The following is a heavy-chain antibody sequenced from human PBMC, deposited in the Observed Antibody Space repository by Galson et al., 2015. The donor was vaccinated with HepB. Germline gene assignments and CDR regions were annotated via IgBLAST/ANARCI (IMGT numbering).Heavy chain of an antibody. D-gene: IGHD1-14*01. CDR1: GGSSNSGSYY. V-gene: IGHV4-61*02. J-gene: IGHJ5*02. CDR2: FHTSGST. CDR3: ARAGMTPNWFDP. Sequence: TLSLTCTVSGGSSNSGSYYWTWIRQTAGKGLEWIGRFHTSGSTNFNPSLKSRVTMSVDTSKNQFSLKLTSMTAADTADYYCARAGMTPNWFDPWGQGTLVTVSS.